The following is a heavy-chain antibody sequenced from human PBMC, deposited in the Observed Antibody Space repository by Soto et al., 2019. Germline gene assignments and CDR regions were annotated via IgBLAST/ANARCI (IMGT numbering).Heavy chain of an antibody. CDR1: GGNFKNYG. V-gene: IGHV1-69*12. CDR3: AGEVGGTGLHF. J-gene: IGHJ4*02. D-gene: IGHD3-9*01. Sequence: QVQLVQSGAEVQKPGSSVKVSCRSSGGNFKNYGFSWVRQAPGQGLEWMGGLIPMFGVANYAQIFQGRLTITADESTSTAYIELSSLKSEDTAVYYCAGEVGGTGLHFWGQGTLVTVSS. CDR2: LIPMFGVA.